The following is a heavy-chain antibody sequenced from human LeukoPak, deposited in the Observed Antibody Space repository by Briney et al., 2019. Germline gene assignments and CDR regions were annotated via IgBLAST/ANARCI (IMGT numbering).Heavy chain of an antibody. CDR1: GFTFSSYG. V-gene: IGHV3-33*01. J-gene: IGHJ6*02. Sequence: GGSLRLSCAASGFTFSSYGMHWVRQAPGKGLEWVAIIRYDGSNKYYADSVEGRFTISRDNSKNTLYLQMNSLRAEDTAVYYCARSSGNGSGRTNYYYGMDVWGQGTTVTVSS. CDR2: IRYDGSNK. D-gene: IGHD3-10*01. CDR3: ARSSGNGSGRTNYYYGMDV.